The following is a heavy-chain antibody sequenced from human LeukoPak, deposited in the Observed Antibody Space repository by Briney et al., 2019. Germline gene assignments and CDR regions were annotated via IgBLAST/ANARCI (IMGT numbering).Heavy chain of an antibody. CDR1: GFSFSDYG. CDR2: ISSDGSAK. D-gene: IGHD3-9*01. CDR3: ARQEEDSYFEH. V-gene: IGHV3-30*03. Sequence: GGSLRLSCAASGFSFSDYGMHWVRQAPGKGLKWVAAISSDGSAKYYGDSVQGRFTVPRDNSKKTVYLEVNSLRIEDTAVYYCARQEEDSYFEHWGQGALVTVSS. J-gene: IGHJ4*02.